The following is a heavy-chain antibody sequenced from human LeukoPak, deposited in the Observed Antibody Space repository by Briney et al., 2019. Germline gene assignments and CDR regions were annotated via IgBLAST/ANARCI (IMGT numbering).Heavy chain of an antibody. CDR2: IKQGGSEK. Sequence: PSETLSLTCTVSGGSINSHYWSWIRQPPGKGLEWVANIKQGGSEKYYVDSVKGRFTISRDNAKNSLYLQMNSLRAEDTAVYYCAREVSGYYFDYWGQGTLVTVSS. J-gene: IGHJ4*02. CDR3: AREVSGYYFDY. D-gene: IGHD3-10*01. CDR1: GGSINSHY. V-gene: IGHV3-7*01.